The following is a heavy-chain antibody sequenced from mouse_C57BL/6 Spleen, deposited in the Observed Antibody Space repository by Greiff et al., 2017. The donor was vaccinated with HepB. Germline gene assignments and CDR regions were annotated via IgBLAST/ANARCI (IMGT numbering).Heavy chain of an antibody. D-gene: IGHD1-1*01. Sequence: EVQLVESGEGLVKPGGSLKLSCAASGFTFSSYAMSWVRQTPEKRLEWVAYISSGGDYIYYADTVKGRFTISRDNARNTLYLQMSSLKSEDTAMYYCTREDYYEGYFDVWGTGTTVTVSS. CDR2: ISSGGDYI. J-gene: IGHJ1*03. V-gene: IGHV5-9-1*02. CDR3: TREDYYEGYFDV. CDR1: GFTFSSYA.